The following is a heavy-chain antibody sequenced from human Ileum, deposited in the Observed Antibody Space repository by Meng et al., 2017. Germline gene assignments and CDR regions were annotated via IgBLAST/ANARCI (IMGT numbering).Heavy chain of an antibody. V-gene: IGHV4-34*01. CDR3: ARGRYGDSRRCGYFQH. CDR1: GWSFSGYY. Sequence: QGPLQQWAAGLLKPSETLSLTCAVYGWSFSGYYWSRIRQPPGKGLEWIGEINHSGSTNYNPSLKSRVTISVDTSKNQFSLKLSSVTAADTAVYYCARGRYGDSRRCGYFQHWGQGTLVTVSS. J-gene: IGHJ1*01. CDR2: INHSGST. D-gene: IGHD4-17*01.